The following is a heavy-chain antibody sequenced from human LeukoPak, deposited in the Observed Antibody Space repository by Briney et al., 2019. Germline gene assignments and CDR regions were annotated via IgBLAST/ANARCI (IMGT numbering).Heavy chain of an antibody. CDR1: GFTFSSYG. V-gene: IGHV3-30*02. J-gene: IGHJ6*03. CDR3: ARDSRRGGDRTGYMDV. Sequence: GGSLRLSCAASGFTFSSYGMHWVRQAPGKGLEWVAFIRYDGSNKYYADSVKGRFTISRDNSKNTLYLQMNSLRAEDTAVYYCARDSRRGGDRTGYMDVWGKGTTVTVSS. D-gene: IGHD2-21*01. CDR2: IRYDGSNK.